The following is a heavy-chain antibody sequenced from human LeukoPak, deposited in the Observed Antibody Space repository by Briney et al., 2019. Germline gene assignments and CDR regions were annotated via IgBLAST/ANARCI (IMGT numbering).Heavy chain of an antibody. J-gene: IGHJ6*03. V-gene: IGHV4-39*07. CDR1: GGSISSSSYY. Sequence: SETLSLTCTVSGGSISSSSYYWGWIRQPPGKGLEWIGSIYYSGSTYYNPSLKSRVTISVDTSKNQFSLKLSSVTAADTAVYYCARDRSLGWELPAAITSYYYYYYMDVWGKGTTVTVSS. CDR2: IYYSGST. CDR3: ARDRSLGWELPAAITSYYYYYYMDV. D-gene: IGHD2-2*02.